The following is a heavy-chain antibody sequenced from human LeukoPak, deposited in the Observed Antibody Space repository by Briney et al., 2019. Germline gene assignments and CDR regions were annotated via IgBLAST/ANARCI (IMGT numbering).Heavy chain of an antibody. CDR1: GFTFSSYA. D-gene: IGHD3-16*01. Sequence: GGSLRLSCAASGFTFSSYAMSWVRQAPGKGLEWVSAISGSGGSTYYADSVKGRFTISRDNAKNSLYLQMNSLRAEDTAVYYCATLSGPDAFDIWGQGTMVTVSS. J-gene: IGHJ3*02. V-gene: IGHV3-23*01. CDR2: ISGSGGST. CDR3: ATLSGPDAFDI.